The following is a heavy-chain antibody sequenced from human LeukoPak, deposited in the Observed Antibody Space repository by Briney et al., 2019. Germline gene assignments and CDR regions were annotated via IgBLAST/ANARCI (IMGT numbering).Heavy chain of an antibody. D-gene: IGHD3-10*01. CDR2: INSDGSST. CDR1: GFTFSSYW. CDR3: ARDKVYYGSGTYGY. Sequence: GGSLRLSCAASGFTFSSYWMHWVRQVPGKALVWVSHINSDGSSTNYADSVKGRFTISRDNAKNTLYLQMNSLRAEDTAVYFCARDKVYYGSGTYGYWGQGTLVTVSS. V-gene: IGHV3-74*01. J-gene: IGHJ4*02.